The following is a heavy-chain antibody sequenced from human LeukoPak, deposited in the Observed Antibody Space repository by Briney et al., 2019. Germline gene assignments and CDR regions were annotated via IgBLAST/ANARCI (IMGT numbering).Heavy chain of an antibody. Sequence: TSETLSLTCTVSGGSISSYYWSWIRQPPGKGLEWIGYVYYSGSTNYNPSLKSRVTISVDTSKNQFSLKRSSVTAADTAVYYCAREGGPYRPLDYSGQGTLVTVSS. CDR1: GGSISSYY. CDR2: VYYSGST. V-gene: IGHV4-59*01. J-gene: IGHJ4*02. CDR3: AREGGPYRPLDY.